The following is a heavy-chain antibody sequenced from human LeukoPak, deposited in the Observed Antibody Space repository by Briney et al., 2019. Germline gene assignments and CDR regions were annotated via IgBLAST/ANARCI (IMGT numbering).Heavy chain of an antibody. V-gene: IGHV3-53*01. CDR2: IYSDRRT. D-gene: IGHD2-21*02. CDR1: GFSVRSHY. Sequence: GGSLSLSCAASGFSVRSHYRGWVRHAPGKGLEWVAVIYSDRRTHYGDSVKGRFTISRDNSNNTLHLQMNSLRGEDTAVYYCARCGSDYDGGAFDIWGQGTVVTVSS. CDR3: ARCGSDYDGGAFDI. J-gene: IGHJ3*02.